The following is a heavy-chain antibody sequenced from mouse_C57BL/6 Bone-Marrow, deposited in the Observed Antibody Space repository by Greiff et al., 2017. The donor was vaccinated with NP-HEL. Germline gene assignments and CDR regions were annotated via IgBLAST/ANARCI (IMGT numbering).Heavy chain of an antibody. V-gene: IGHV6-6*01. D-gene: IGHD1-1*01. CDR3: TSHYYGSSPWFAY. J-gene: IGHJ3*01. CDR2: IRNKANNPAT. CDR1: GFTFSDAW. Sequence: EVQGVESGGGLVQPGGSMKLSCAASGFTFSDAWMDWVRQSPEKGLEWVAEIRNKANNPATYYAESVKGRFTISRDDSKSSVYLQMNSLRAEDTGIYYCTSHYYGSSPWFAYWGQGTLVTVSA.